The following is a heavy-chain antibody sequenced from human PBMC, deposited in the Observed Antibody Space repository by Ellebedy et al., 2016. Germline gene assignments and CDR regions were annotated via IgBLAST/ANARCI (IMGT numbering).Heavy chain of an antibody. D-gene: IGHD2-8*01. V-gene: IGHV3-74*01. CDR1: GFTLSSYW. Sequence: GGSLRLXXAASGFTLSSYWMHWVRQAPGRGLVWVSRINSDGSSTSYADSVKGRFTISRDNAKNTLYLQMNSLRAEDTAVYYCASSNGHGFDIWGQGTMVTVSS. CDR2: INSDGSST. J-gene: IGHJ3*02. CDR3: ASSNGHGFDI.